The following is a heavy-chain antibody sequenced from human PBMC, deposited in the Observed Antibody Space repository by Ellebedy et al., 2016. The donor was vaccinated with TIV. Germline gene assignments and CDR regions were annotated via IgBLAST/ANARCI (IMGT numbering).Heavy chain of an antibody. Sequence: SETLSLXCTVSGGSVSDGSTSSGDYYWGWIRQPPGKGLEWIGSIYDSGRTHYNPSLKSRVTISVDTSKNQFSLKLSSVTAADTAVYYCARYRSGIVVVPAHYGMDVWGQGTTVTVSS. CDR2: IYDSGRT. CDR3: ARYRSGIVVVPAHYGMDV. V-gene: IGHV4-39*01. CDR1: GGSVSDGSTSSGDYY. D-gene: IGHD2-2*01. J-gene: IGHJ6*02.